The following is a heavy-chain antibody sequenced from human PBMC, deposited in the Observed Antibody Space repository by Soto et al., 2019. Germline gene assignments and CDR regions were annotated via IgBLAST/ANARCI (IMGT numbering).Heavy chain of an antibody. CDR1: GGTFSSYA. J-gene: IGHJ6*02. Sequence: QVQLVQSGAEVKKPGSSVKVSCKASGGTFSSYAISWVRQAPGQGLEWMGWIIPIFGTADYAQKIQGRVTITADESTSTAYMELSSLRSEDTAVYYCASLIAAAGPPHSPRYYYGMDVWGQGTTVTVSS. D-gene: IGHD6-13*01. V-gene: IGHV1-69*12. CDR2: IIPIFGTA. CDR3: ASLIAAAGPPHSPRYYYGMDV.